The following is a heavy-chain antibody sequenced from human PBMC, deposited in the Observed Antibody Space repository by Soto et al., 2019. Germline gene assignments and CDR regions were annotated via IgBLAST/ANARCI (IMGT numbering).Heavy chain of an antibody. V-gene: IGHV3-33*01. CDR3: ARHLYYKDEDRYLDL. D-gene: IGHD3-10*01. CDR2: IWNDGSNK. Sequence: QEQLLESGGGVVQPGTSLRLSCAVSGFIFSGRGMHWVRQAPGKGLEWVAIIWNDGSNKYYGDSVKGRFTISSDSAKKTLLLQMNSLRVEDTAMYYCARHLYYKDEDRYLDLWGRGTPVTVSS. J-gene: IGHJ2*01. CDR1: GFIFSGRG.